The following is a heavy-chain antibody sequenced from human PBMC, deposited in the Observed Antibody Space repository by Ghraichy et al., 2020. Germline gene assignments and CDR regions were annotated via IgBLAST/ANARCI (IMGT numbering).Heavy chain of an antibody. CDR3: ARHLYDTTGAVDY. CDR1: GYTFSDLY. J-gene: IGHJ4*02. CDR2: INPKTGGT. D-gene: IGHD3-22*01. V-gene: IGHV1-2*06. Sequence: APVMVSCESSGYTFSDLYMHWVRQAPGQGLEWMGRINPKTGGTNYAQKFQNRVTMTRDTSISTAYMELSRLRSDDTAVYYCARHLYDTTGAVDYWGQGTLVTVSS.